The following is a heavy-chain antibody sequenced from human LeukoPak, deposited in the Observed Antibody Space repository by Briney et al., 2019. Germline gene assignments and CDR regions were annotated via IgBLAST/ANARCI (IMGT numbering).Heavy chain of an antibody. Sequence: GGSLRLSCAAYGFTFSSYWMSWVRQAPGKGLEWVANIKQDGSEKYYVDSVKGRFTISRDNAKNSLYLQMNSLRAEDTAVYYCARNIESIAAAGRRYFQHWGQGTLVTVSS. D-gene: IGHD6-13*01. CDR1: GFTFSSYW. CDR3: ARNIESIAAAGRRYFQH. CDR2: IKQDGSEK. V-gene: IGHV3-7*01. J-gene: IGHJ1*01.